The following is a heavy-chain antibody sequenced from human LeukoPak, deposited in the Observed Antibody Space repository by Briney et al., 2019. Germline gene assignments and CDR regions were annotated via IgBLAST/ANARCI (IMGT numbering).Heavy chain of an antibody. CDR1: GFSVSTNY. Sequence: GGSLRLSCSASGFSVSTNYMSWARQAPGKGLEWVSILYSDGTTYYADSMKGRFTISRDNSKNTLFLQMNNLRAEDTAIYYCARDRPLTGATGYVDYWGRGTLVTVSS. J-gene: IGHJ4*02. V-gene: IGHV3-53*01. CDR3: ARDRPLTGATGYVDY. CDR2: LYSDGTT. D-gene: IGHD1-20*01.